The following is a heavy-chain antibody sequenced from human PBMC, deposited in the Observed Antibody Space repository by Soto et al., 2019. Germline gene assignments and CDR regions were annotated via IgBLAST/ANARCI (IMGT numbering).Heavy chain of an antibody. CDR2: VFYTGST. Sequence: SETLSLTCTVSGGSISSYHWSWIRQSPGKGLEWIGYVFYTGSTKYNPALKRRVTISVDTSKNQFSLKLSSVSAADTGLYYCAGSYSGTFYGYDTWGQGILVTVS. V-gene: IGHV4-59*01. CDR1: GGSISSYH. CDR3: AGSYSGTFYGYDT. D-gene: IGHD1-26*01. J-gene: IGHJ5*02.